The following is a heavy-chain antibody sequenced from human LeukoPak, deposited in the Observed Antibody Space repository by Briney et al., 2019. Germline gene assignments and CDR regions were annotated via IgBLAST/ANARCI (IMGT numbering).Heavy chain of an antibody. CDR1: GYTFTCYY. J-gene: IGHJ5*02. Sequence: ASVKVSCKTSGYTFTCYYTHWVRQAPGQGLEWMGWINPNSGGTNYAQKLQGRVTMTTDTSTSTAYMELRSLRPDDTAVYYCAREVRNYYDSSGYWFDPWGQGTRVLVSS. D-gene: IGHD3-22*01. CDR3: AREVRNYYDSSGYWFDP. CDR2: INPNSGGT. V-gene: IGHV1-2*02.